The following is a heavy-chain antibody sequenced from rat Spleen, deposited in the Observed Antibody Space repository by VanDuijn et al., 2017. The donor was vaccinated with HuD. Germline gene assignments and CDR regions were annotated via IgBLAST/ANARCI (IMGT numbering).Heavy chain of an antibody. CDR2: INSAGST. J-gene: IGHJ2*01. D-gene: IGHD2-5*01. CDR3: ARGLVLT. CDR1: GYSITSTYR. V-gene: IGHV3-3*01. Sequence: EVQLQESGPGLVKPSQSLSLTCSVTGYSITSTYRWNWIRKFPGNKLEWMGYINSAGSTSYNPSLKSRISITRDTSKNQFFLQVNSVTTEDTATYCCARGLVLTWGQGVMVTVSS.